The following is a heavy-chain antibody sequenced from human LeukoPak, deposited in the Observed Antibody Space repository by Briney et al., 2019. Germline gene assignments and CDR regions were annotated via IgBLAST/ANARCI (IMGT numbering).Heavy chain of an antibody. Sequence: PGGSLRLSCAASGFTFSSYAMHWVRQAPGKGLEWVAVISYDGSNKYYADSVKGRFTISRDNSKNTLYLQMNSLRAEDTAVYYCARDSGGSGLDYWGQGTLVTVSS. CDR1: GFTFSSYA. J-gene: IGHJ4*02. CDR3: ARDSGGSGLDY. D-gene: IGHD3-3*01. V-gene: IGHV3-30*04. CDR2: ISYDGSNK.